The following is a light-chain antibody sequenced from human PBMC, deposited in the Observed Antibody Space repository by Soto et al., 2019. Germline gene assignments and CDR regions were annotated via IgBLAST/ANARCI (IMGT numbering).Light chain of an antibody. CDR3: CSFAGSSTWV. Sequence: QSALTQPASVSGSPGQSITISCTGTSSDVGSYNFVSWYQHHPGKAPKLMIYEGSKRPSGVSDRFSGSKSGNTASLTVSGLQAEDEAHYYCCSFAGSSTWVFGGGTKLTVL. CDR1: SSDVGSYNF. V-gene: IGLV2-23*01. J-gene: IGLJ2*01. CDR2: EGS.